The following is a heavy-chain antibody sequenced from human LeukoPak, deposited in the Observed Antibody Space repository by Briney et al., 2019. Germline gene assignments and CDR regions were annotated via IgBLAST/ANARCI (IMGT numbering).Heavy chain of an antibody. CDR3: ARFEFASCYDY. V-gene: IGHV3-7*01. CDR1: GFTFSSYS. CDR2: IKQDGSEK. J-gene: IGHJ4*02. Sequence: GGSLRLSCAASGFTFSSYSMNWVRQAPGKGLEWVANIKQDGSEKYYVDSVKGRFTISRDNAKNSLYLQMNSLRAEDTAVHYCARFEFASCYDYWGQGTLVTVSS. D-gene: IGHD2-2*01.